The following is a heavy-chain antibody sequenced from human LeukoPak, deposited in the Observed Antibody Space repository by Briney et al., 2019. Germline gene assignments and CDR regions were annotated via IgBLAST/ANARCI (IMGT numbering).Heavy chain of an antibody. Sequence: GGSLRLSCAASGFTFADYTMHWVRQAPGKGLEWVSLISWDGGSTYYADSVRGRITISRDNSKNTLYLQMHSLRTEDTALYYCAKDITSDLGYGMDVWDQGTTVTVSS. J-gene: IGHJ6*02. V-gene: IGHV3-43*01. CDR1: GFTFADYT. CDR3: AKDITSDLGYGMDV. CDR2: ISWDGGST. D-gene: IGHD3-16*01.